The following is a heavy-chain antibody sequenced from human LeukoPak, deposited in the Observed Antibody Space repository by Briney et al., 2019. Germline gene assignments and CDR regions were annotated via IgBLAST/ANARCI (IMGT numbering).Heavy chain of an antibody. CDR2: IYTSGST. V-gene: IGHV4-4*07. Sequence: PSETLSLTCTVSGGSISSYYWSWIRQPAGKGLEWIGRIYTSGSTNYNPSLKGRVTMSVVTSKNQFSLKLSSVTAADTAVYYCARNRPYCTNGVCYMRDYYYYYMDVWGKGTTVTVSS. J-gene: IGHJ6*03. D-gene: IGHD2-8*01. CDR3: ARNRPYCTNGVCYMRDYYYYYMDV. CDR1: GGSISSYY.